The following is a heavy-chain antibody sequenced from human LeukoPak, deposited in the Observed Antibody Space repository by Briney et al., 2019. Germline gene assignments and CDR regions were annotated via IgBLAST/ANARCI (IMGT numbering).Heavy chain of an antibody. D-gene: IGHD2-15*01. CDR1: GFTFSSYG. Sequence: LTGGSLRLSCAASGFTFSSYGMHWVRQAPGKGLEWVAVISYDGSNKYYADSVKGRFTISRDNSKNTLYLQMNSLRAEDTAVYYCAREPDSLVGDRGYYFDYWGQGTLVTVSS. CDR3: AREPDSLVGDRGYYFDY. CDR2: ISYDGSNK. V-gene: IGHV3-30*03. J-gene: IGHJ4*02.